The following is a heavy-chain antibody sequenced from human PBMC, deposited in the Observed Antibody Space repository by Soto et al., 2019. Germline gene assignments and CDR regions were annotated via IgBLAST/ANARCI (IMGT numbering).Heavy chain of an antibody. CDR2: IIPIFGTA. J-gene: IGHJ6*02. D-gene: IGHD2-2*01. CDR3: ASHGLGYCSSTSCLRGYYYGMDV. Sequence: QVQLVQSGAEVKKPGSSVKVSCKASGGTFSSYAISWVRQAPGQGLEWMGGIIPIFGTANYAQKFQGRGTITADESTSRAYMELSSLRSEDTAVYYCASHGLGYCSSTSCLRGYYYGMDVWGQGTTVTVSS. CDR1: GGTFSSYA. V-gene: IGHV1-69*01.